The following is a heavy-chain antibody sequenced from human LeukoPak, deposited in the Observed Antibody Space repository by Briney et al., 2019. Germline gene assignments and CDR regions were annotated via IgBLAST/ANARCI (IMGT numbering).Heavy chain of an antibody. J-gene: IGHJ4*02. D-gene: IGHD3-16*01. Sequence: GGSLRLSCAASGFTFSNCAMSWVRQAPGMGLEWVSAISGSGVGTNYADSVKGRFTISRDNSKNTLYLQMNSLRAEDTAVYYCARDRYGGELDYWGQGTLVTVSS. CDR2: ISGSGVGT. CDR1: GFTFSNCA. V-gene: IGHV3-23*01. CDR3: ARDRYGGELDY.